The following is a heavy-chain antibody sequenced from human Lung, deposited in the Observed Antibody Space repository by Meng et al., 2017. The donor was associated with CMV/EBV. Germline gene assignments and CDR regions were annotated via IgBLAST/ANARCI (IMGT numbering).Heavy chain of an antibody. D-gene: IGHD3-3*01. CDR1: GFTLSTYW. CDR3: TRGFLEGY. CDR2: INRDGSVT. V-gene: IGHV3-74*01. Sequence: LRRSCAASGFTLSTYWMHWVRQAPGKGLVWVSRINRDGSVTGYADSVKGRFTISRDNAKNTLYLQMNSLRAEDTAVYYCTRGFLEGYWGQGTLVTVSS. J-gene: IGHJ4*02.